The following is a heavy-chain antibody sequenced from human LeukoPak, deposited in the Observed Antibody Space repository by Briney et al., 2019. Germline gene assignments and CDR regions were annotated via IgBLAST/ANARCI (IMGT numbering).Heavy chain of an antibody. J-gene: IGHJ5*02. D-gene: IGHD3-10*01. Sequence: GGSLRLSCAASGFTFSNYEMHWVRQAPGKGLEWMALISYDGSNKYYSDSVKGRFTISRDNSENTLYLQMSSLKTDDSAVYYCARNPAAWFGELSSWFDPWGQGTLVTVSS. V-gene: IGHV3-30*03. CDR1: GFTFSNYE. CDR3: ARNPAAWFGELSSWFDP. CDR2: ISYDGSNK.